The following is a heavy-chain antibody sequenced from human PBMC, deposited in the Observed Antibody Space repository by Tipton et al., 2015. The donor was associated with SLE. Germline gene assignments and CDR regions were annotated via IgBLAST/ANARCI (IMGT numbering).Heavy chain of an antibody. CDR3: ARVQAYEGFDP. V-gene: IGHV4-39*07. CDR2: IYYSGST. CDR1: GGSISSSSXY. Sequence: TLSLTCXVSGGSISSSSXYWGWFRQPPGKGLDWIGSIYYSGSTYYNPSLKSRVTISVDTSKNQFSLKLSSVTAADTAVDYCARVQAYEGFDPWGQGTLVTVSS. J-gene: IGHJ5*02. D-gene: IGHD3-16*01.